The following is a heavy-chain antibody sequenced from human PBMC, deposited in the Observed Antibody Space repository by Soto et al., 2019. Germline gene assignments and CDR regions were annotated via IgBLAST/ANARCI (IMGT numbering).Heavy chain of an antibody. J-gene: IGHJ4*02. CDR2: TRNKANSYNT. D-gene: IGHD2-2*01. CDR3: ASRLGYCCSGGDLQYYFYF. V-gene: IGHV3-72*01. Sequence: EWVGRTRNKANSYNTEYAASVKGRFTISRDDSKDSLYLQMNSLKTEDTAVYYCASRLGYCCSGGDLQYYFYFWGQG.